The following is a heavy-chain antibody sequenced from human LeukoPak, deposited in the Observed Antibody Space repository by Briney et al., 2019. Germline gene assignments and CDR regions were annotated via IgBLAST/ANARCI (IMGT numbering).Heavy chain of an antibody. D-gene: IGHD4-17*01. V-gene: IGHV3-23*01. Sequence: PGGSLRVSCAASGFTFSSFAMTWVRQAPGKGLEWVSSITANHGATYNIDSVKGRFTISRDNSQNTMYLQMNSLRAVDTAVYYCTKDPNGNYVGAFDPWGQGTLVTVSS. CDR2: ITANHGAT. J-gene: IGHJ5*02. CDR1: GFTFSSFA. CDR3: TKDPNGNYVGAFDP.